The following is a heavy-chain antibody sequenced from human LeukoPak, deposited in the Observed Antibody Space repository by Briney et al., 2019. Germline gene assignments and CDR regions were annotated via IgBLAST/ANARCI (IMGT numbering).Heavy chain of an antibody. D-gene: IGHD3-22*01. Sequence: GGSLRLSCAASGFTFSSYSMNWIHQAPGKGLEWVSSISSSSSYIYYADSVKGRFTISRDNAKNSLYLQMNSLRAEDTAVYYCARVGSSGYFVLDAFDIWGQGTMVTVSS. V-gene: IGHV3-21*01. CDR1: GFTFSSYS. CDR3: ARVGSSGYFVLDAFDI. CDR2: ISSSSSYI. J-gene: IGHJ3*02.